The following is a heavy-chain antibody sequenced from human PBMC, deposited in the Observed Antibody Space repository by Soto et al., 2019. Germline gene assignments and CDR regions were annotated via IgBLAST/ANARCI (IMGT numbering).Heavy chain of an antibody. V-gene: IGHV3-15*07. J-gene: IGHJ4*02. D-gene: IGHD6-19*01. Sequence: EVQLVESGGGLVKPGGSLRLSCAGSGFTFSNVWMNWVRQAPGKGLEWVGRIKSETDGGTIDYAAPVKGRFTISREDSNNTLYLQMHSLKTEDTATYYCPPLGLKYNSDWYPLSDWGQGTGVTVSS. CDR3: PPLGLKYNSDWYPLSD. CDR1: GFTFSNVW. CDR2: IKSETDGGTI.